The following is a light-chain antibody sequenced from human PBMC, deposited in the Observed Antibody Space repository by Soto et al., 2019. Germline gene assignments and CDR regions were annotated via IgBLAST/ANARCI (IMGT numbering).Light chain of an antibody. CDR1: QSVSSSY. Sequence: EIVLTQSPGTLSLSPGERATLSCRASQSVSSSYLAWYQQKPGQAPRHLIYGPSSRATGIPDRFSGSGSGTDFTLTISRLEPEDFAVYYCQQYGSSPTFGGGTKVLIK. J-gene: IGKJ4*01. CDR2: GPS. CDR3: QQYGSSPT. V-gene: IGKV3-20*01.